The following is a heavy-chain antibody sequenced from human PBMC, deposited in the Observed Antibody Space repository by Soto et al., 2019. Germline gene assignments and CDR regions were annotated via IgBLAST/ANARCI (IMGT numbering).Heavy chain of an antibody. CDR2: IYPGDSDT. Sequence: GESLKISCKGSGYSFTSYWICCFRQMPGKGLEWMGIIYPGDSDTRYSPSFQGQVTISADKSINTAYLQWSSLKASDTAMYYCARNSYSYPDFWGHGTLVTVSS. CDR3: ARNSYSYPDF. D-gene: IGHD5-18*01. J-gene: IGHJ4*01. CDR1: GYSFTSYW. V-gene: IGHV5-51*01.